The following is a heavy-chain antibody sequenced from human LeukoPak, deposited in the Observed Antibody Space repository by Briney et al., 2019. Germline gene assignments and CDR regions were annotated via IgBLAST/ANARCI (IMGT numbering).Heavy chain of an antibody. CDR1: GFTFSSFA. CDR3: ARVRFGTEWYSSDAFAF. D-gene: IGHD3-3*01. Sequence: GGSLRLSCAASGFTFSSFAMSWVRQAPGKGLEWVASVSGGGRSKYYIYAVKGRFNVSRDNSKNTVYLQMSSLTAVDTAIYYCARVRFGTEWYSSDAFAFWGQGTMVTVAS. V-gene: IGHV3-23*01. J-gene: IGHJ3*01. CDR2: VSGGGRSK.